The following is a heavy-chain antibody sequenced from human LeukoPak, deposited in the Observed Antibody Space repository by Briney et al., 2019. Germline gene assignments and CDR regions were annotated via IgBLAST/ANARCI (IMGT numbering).Heavy chain of an antibody. D-gene: IGHD1-14*01. CDR2: IYYSGSA. V-gene: IGHV4-39*07. J-gene: IGHJ3*02. CDR3: ETGDAFDI. CDR1: GGSISSRNYY. Sequence: SETLSLTCTVSGGSISSRNYYWGWIRQPPGKGLEWIGSIYYSGSAYYNPSLKSRVTISVDTSKNQFSLKLSSVTAADTAVYYCETGDAFDIWGQGTMVTVSS.